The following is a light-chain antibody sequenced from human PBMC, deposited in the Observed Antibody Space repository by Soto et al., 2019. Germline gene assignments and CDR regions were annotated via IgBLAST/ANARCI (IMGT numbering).Light chain of an antibody. Sequence: DTVLTQSPGTLSLSPGERATLSCRASQSVSSSYLAWYQQKPGQAPRLLIYGASSRATGIPDRFSGSGSGTDFTLTISRLETEDFAVYYCQHYGSSPPWTFGQGTKVEIK. CDR2: GAS. J-gene: IGKJ1*01. CDR1: QSVSSSY. V-gene: IGKV3-20*01. CDR3: QHYGSSPPWT.